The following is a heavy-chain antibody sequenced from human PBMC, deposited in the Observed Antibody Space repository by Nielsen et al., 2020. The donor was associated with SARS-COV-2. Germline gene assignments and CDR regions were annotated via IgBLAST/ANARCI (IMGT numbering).Heavy chain of an antibody. CDR3: ARVGLGDCSSTSCYSAFDI. V-gene: IGHV4-31*02. CDR2: IYYSGST. Sequence: WIRQPPGKGLEWIGYIYYSGSTYYNPSLKSRVTISVDTSKNQFSLKLSSVTAADTAVYYCARVGLGDCSSTSCYSAFDIWGQGTMVTVSS. D-gene: IGHD2-2*02. J-gene: IGHJ3*02.